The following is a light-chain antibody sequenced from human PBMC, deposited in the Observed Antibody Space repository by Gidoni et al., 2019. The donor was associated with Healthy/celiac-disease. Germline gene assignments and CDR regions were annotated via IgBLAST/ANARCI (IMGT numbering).Light chain of an antibody. CDR1: PGISSY. J-gene: IGKJ1*01. V-gene: IGKV1D-8*01. CDR2: AAS. CDR3: QQYYSFPWT. Sequence: VIWMTQSPSLLSASTGDRVTISCRMSPGISSYLAWYQQKPGKAPELLIYAASTLQSGVPSRFSGSGSGTDFTLTISSLQSEDFATYYCQQYYSFPWTFGQGTKVEIK.